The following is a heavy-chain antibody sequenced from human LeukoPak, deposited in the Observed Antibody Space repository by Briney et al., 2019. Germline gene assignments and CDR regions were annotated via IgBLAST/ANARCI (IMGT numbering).Heavy chain of an antibody. V-gene: IGHV1-2*02. J-gene: IGHJ4*02. CDR2: INPNSGGT. CDR3: ASGGITIFGVVIPNPDY. Sequence: ASVKVSCKASGYTFTGYYMHWVRQAPGQGLEWMGWINPNSGGTNYAQKFQGRVTMTRDTSISTAYMELSRLRSHDTAVYYCASGGITIFGVVIPNPDYWGQGTLVTVSS. D-gene: IGHD3-3*01. CDR1: GYTFTGYY.